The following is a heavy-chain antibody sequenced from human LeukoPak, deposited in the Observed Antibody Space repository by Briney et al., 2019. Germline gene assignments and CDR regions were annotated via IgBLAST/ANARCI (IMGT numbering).Heavy chain of an antibody. CDR3: ARDLFYSVSGTYYNVGRVFNY. D-gene: IGHD3-10*01. J-gene: IGHJ4*02. Sequence: ASVKASCKASGYTFTIYSMNWVRQAPGQALEWMGCMNTNTGNTTYAQGFTRRFVCCVDTSVSTAYIPVSSLKAEDTAVYSCARDLFYSVSGTYYNVGRVFNYWGKGTLVTVSS. CDR1: GYTFTIYS. CDR2: MNTNTGNT. V-gene: IGHV7-4-1*02.